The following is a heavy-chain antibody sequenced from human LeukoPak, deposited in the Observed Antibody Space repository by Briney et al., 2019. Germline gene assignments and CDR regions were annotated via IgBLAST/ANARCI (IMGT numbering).Heavy chain of an antibody. Sequence: GGSLRLSCAGSGFIFSNYEMNWVRQAPGKGLEWVSYISSTGSDIYYADSVKGRFTISRDNAENSLYLQMNSLRAEDTAVYYCARDNYDSSGYYFDWGQGTLVTVSS. CDR2: ISSTGSDI. V-gene: IGHV3-48*03. CDR1: GFIFSNYE. J-gene: IGHJ4*02. CDR3: ARDNYDSSGYYFD. D-gene: IGHD3-22*01.